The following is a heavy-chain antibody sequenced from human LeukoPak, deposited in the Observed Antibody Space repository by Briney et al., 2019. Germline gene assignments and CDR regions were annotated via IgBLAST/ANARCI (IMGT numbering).Heavy chain of an antibody. V-gene: IGHV1-69*02. D-gene: IGHD3-22*01. J-gene: IGHJ4*02. CDR2: IIPILGIA. CDR1: GYTFTGYY. CDR3: AKYYDSSGAFDY. Sequence: SVKVSCKASGYTFTGYYMHWVRQAPGQGLEWMGRIIPILGIANYAQKFQGRVTITADKSTSTAYMELSSLRSDDTAVYYCAKYYDSSGAFDYWGQGTLVTVSS.